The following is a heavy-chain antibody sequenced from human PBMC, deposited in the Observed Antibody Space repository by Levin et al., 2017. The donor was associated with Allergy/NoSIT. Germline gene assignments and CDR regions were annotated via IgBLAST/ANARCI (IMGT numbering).Heavy chain of an antibody. V-gene: IGHV3-20*04. D-gene: IGHD6-19*01. Sequence: GESLKISCAASGFTFDDYGMNWVRQAPGKGLGWVSGINWKGGRKGYADSVKGRFTISRDNAKNSLYLQMNRRRAEDTALYYCARDKGIVVAGGFDYWGQGTLVTVSS. CDR2: INWKGGRK. CDR3: ARDKGIVVAGGFDY. CDR1: GFTFDDYG. J-gene: IGHJ4*02.